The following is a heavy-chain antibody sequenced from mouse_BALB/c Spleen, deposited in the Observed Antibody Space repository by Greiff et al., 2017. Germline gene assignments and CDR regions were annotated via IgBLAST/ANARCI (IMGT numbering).Heavy chain of an antibody. V-gene: IGHV5-6*02. CDR2: ISSGGSYT. CDR1: GFTFSSYG. Sequence: EVKLVESGGDLVKPGGSLKLSCAASGFTFSSYGMSWVRQTPDKRLEWVATISSGGSYTYYPDSVKGRFTISRDNAKNTLYLQMSSLKSEDTAMYYCARRRDGGGYYAMDYWGQGTSVTVSS. CDR3: ARRRDGGGYYAMDY. J-gene: IGHJ4*01.